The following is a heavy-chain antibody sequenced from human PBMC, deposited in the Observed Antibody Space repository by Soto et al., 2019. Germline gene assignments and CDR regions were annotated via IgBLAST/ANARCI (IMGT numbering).Heavy chain of an antibody. V-gene: IGHV3-21*06. CDR1: GFTFTRYS. J-gene: IGHJ4*02. CDR3: ARESEDLTSNFDY. CDR2: ISSTTNYI. Sequence: PGGSLRLSCAASGFTFTRYSMNWVRQAPGKGLEWVSSISSTTNYIYYGDSMKGRFTIPRDNAKNSLYPEMNSLRAEDTAVYYCARESEDLTSNFDYWGQGTLVTVSS.